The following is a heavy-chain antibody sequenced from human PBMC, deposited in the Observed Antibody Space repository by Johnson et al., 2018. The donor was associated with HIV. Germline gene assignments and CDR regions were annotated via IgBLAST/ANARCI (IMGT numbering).Heavy chain of an antibody. J-gene: IGHJ3*02. CDR3: ARAERSSSGVDAFDI. Sequence: QMLLVESGGGLVKPGGSLRLSCAVSGFTFSDYYMSWIRQAPGKGLEWISYISGGGSAIYYADSVRGRFTISRDNAKNSLYLQMNSLRAEDTAVYYCARAERSSSGVDAFDIWGQGTMVTVSS. D-gene: IGHD6-6*01. V-gene: IGHV3-11*04. CDR2: ISGGGSAI. CDR1: GFTFSDYY.